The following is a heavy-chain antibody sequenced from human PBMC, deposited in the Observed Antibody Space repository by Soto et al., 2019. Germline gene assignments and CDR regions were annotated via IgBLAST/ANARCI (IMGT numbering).Heavy chain of an antibody. V-gene: IGHV3-49*03. CDR1: GFTLGGYA. CDR2: IRNKAYGGTT. D-gene: IGHD3-9*01. J-gene: IGHJ5*02. CDR3: TRGFDVLKAPRWFDP. Sequence: PGGSLRLSCTASGFTLGGYAMSWFRQAPGKGLGWVGFIRNKAYGGTTEYAGSGKGTFTISRDASKSMAYLQMNSLNTEDTAVYYCTRGFDVLKAPRWFDPWGQGTLVTVSS.